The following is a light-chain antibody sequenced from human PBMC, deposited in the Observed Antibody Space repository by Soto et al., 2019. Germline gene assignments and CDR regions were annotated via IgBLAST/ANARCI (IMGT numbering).Light chain of an antibody. CDR2: GAS. Sequence: EIVMTQSPATLSVSPGERATLSCRASQSVNIYLAWYQQKPGQAPRLLIFGASSRATGIPARFSGSGSGTEFTLTISSLQPDDFATYYCQQYNSYWWTFGQGTKVDIK. J-gene: IGKJ1*01. V-gene: IGKV3D-15*01. CDR1: QSVNIY. CDR3: QQYNSYWWT.